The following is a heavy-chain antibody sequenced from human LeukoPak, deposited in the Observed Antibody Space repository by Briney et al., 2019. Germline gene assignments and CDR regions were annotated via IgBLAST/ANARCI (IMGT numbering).Heavy chain of an antibody. Sequence: SETLSLTCTVSGGSISSYYWSWIRQPPGKGLEWIGYIYYSGSTNYNPSLKSRVTISVDTSKNQFSLKLSSVTAADTAVYYCARSNLWFGEPPTNWFDPWGQGTLVTVSS. CDR3: ARSNLWFGEPPTNWFDP. CDR2: IYYSGST. J-gene: IGHJ5*02. D-gene: IGHD3-10*01. CDR1: GGSISSYY. V-gene: IGHV4-59*01.